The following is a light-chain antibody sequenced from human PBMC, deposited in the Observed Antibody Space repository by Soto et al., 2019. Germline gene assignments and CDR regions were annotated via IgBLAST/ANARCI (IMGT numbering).Light chain of an antibody. CDR2: GAS. CDR3: QNYDTSPT. Sequence: EIVLTQSPGTLSLSAGERATLSCRASQSVGSSYLAWYQQKPGQAPTVLIYGASSRATGIPDRFSGSGSGTDFTLTISRLEPEDLAVYYCQNYDTSPTFGQGTKVEIK. CDR1: QSVGSSY. J-gene: IGKJ1*01. V-gene: IGKV3-20*01.